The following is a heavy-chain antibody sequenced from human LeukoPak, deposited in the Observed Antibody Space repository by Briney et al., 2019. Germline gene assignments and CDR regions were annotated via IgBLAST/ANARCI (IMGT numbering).Heavy chain of an antibody. CDR2: ISSSSSYI. V-gene: IGHV3-21*01. Sequence: PGGSLRLSCAASGFTFSSYSMTWVRQAPGKGLEWVSSISSSSSYIYYADSVKGRFTISRDNAKNSLYLQMNSLRAEDTAVYYCARAGTAYNWFDPWGQGTLVTVSS. J-gene: IGHJ5*02. D-gene: IGHD1-1*01. CDR1: GFTFSSYS. CDR3: ARAGTAYNWFDP.